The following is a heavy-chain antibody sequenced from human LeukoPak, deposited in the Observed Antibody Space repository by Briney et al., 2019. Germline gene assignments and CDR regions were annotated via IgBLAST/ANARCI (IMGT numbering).Heavy chain of an antibody. Sequence: GASVKVSCKASGYTFTNYTMHWVRQAPGQRLEWMGWINAGNGNTKYSQKFQGRVTITRDTSASTAYMELSSLRSEDTAVYYCARATVYRFGGTNPDDYWGQGTLVTVSS. J-gene: IGHJ4*02. CDR2: INAGNGNT. CDR1: GYTFTNYT. CDR3: ARATVYRFGGTNPDDY. D-gene: IGHD3-10*01. V-gene: IGHV1-3*01.